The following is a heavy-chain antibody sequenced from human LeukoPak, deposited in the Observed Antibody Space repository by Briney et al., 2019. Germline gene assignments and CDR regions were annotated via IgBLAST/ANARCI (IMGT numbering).Heavy chain of an antibody. D-gene: IGHD6-13*01. CDR2: FDPEDGET. V-gene: IGHV1-24*01. J-gene: IGHJ5*02. CDR1: GYTLTELS. Sequence: ASVKVSCKVSGYTLTELSMHWVRQAPGKGLEWMGGFDPEDGETIYAQKFQGRVTMTEDTSTDTAYMGLSSLRSEDTAVYYCATSIAAALPYGWFDPWGQGTLVTVSS. CDR3: ATSIAAALPYGWFDP.